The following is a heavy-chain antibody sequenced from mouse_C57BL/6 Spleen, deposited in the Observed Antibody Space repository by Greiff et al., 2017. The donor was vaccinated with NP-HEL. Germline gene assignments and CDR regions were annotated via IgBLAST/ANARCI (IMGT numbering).Heavy chain of an antibody. V-gene: IGHV6-3*01. CDR1: GFTFSNYW. CDR2: IRLKSDNYAT. CDR3: TEGLPGDY. J-gene: IGHJ2*01. Sequence: EVKLMESGGGLVQPGGSMKLSCVASGFTFSNYWMNWVRQSPEKGLEWVAQIRLKSDNYATHYAESVKGRFTISRDDSKSSVYLQMNNLRAEDTGIYYCTEGLPGDYWGQGTTLTVSS. D-gene: IGHD2-4*01.